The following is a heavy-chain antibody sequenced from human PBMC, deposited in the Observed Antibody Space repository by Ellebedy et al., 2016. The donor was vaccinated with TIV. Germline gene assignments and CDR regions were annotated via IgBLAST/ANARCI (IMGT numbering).Heavy chain of an antibody. CDR3: ATGGYNFAF. CDR1: GVTFSSYV. Sequence: GESLKISCASSGVTFSSYVMTWVRQAPGKGLEWVSTISGSGGRTHYADSVEGRFTISRDNSKDVRYLQMNRLRVEDTGLYYCATGGYNFAFWGQGTLVTVSS. D-gene: IGHD3-3*01. V-gene: IGHV3-23*01. J-gene: IGHJ4*02. CDR2: ISGSGGRT.